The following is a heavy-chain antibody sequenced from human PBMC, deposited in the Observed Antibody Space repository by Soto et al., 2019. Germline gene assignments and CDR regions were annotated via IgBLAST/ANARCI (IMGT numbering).Heavy chain of an antibody. J-gene: IGHJ4*02. D-gene: IGHD6-6*01. Sequence: QVQLAESGGGLVEPGGYLRISCAASGFTFSDYDMSWIRQPPGKGLEWVSFVSSSGTPMYFADSVKGRFTISRDNAKNSLYLQMNSLRAEDTAVYYCARMGPRAARPSYWGQGTLVTVSS. CDR2: VSSSGTPM. V-gene: IGHV3-11*01. CDR1: GFTFSDYD. CDR3: ARMGPRAARPSY.